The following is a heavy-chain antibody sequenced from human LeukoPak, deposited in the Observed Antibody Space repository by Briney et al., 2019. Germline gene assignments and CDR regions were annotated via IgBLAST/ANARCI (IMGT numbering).Heavy chain of an antibody. CDR1: GGSISSYY. V-gene: IGHV4-59*08. D-gene: IGHD4-17*01. CDR3: ASTTWGRVTRWYFDL. CDR2: IYYSGST. J-gene: IGHJ2*01. Sequence: SETLSLTCTVSGGSISSYYWSWTRQPPGKGLEWIGYIYYSGSTNYNPSLKSRVTISVDTSKNQFSLKLTSVTASDTAVYYCASTTWGRVTRWYFDLWGRGTLVTVSS.